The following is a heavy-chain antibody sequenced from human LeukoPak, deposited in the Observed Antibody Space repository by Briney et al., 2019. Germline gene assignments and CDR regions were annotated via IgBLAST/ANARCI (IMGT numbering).Heavy chain of an antibody. V-gene: IGHV3-48*03. J-gene: IGHJ4*02. D-gene: IGHD6-6*01. Sequence: GGSLRLSCAASGFTFSSYEMNWVRQAPGKWLEWVSYISSSGSTIYYADSVKGRFTISRDNAKNSLYLQMNSLRAEDTAVYYCARHGRAVSSNYFDYTGQGTLVTVSP. CDR1: GFTFSSYE. CDR3: ARHGRAVSSNYFDY. CDR2: ISSSGSTI.